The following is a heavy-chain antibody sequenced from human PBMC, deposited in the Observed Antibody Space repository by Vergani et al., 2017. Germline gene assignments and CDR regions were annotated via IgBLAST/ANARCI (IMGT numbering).Heavy chain of an antibody. V-gene: IGHV3-21*01. Sequence: EVQLVESGGGLVKPGGSLRLSCAASGFTFSSYSMNWVRQAPGKGLEWVSSISSSSSYIYYADSVKGRFTISRDNAKNSLYLQMNSLRAEDTAVYYCARQQQLDIYYYYGMDVWGQGTTVTGSS. J-gene: IGHJ6*02. CDR1: GFTFSSYS. D-gene: IGHD6-13*01. CDR2: ISSSSSYI. CDR3: ARQQQLDIYYYYGMDV.